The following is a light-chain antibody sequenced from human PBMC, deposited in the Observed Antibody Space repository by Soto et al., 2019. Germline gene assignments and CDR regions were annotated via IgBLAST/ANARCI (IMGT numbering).Light chain of an antibody. CDR2: DVS. CDR3: SSYTSSSTYV. J-gene: IGLJ1*01. Sequence: QSALTQPASVSGSPGQSITISCTGTSSDVGGYNYVSWYQQHPGKAPKLMIYDVSNRPSGLSNRFSGSKSGNTASLTISGLQAEDEADYYCSSYTSSSTYVFGIGTKLTVL. CDR1: SSDVGGYNY. V-gene: IGLV2-14*01.